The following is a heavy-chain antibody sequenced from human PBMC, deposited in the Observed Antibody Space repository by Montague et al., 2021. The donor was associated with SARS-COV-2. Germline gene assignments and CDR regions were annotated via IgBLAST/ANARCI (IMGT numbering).Heavy chain of an antibody. CDR1: GDSVSSDTAG. CDR2: TFYRSQWHT. Sequence: CAISGDSVSSDTAGWHWIRQSPSRRLEWLGRTFYRSQWHTDSAASVRSRISFSGDISKNQFSLHLNSVTPEDTAIYYCARDGDYGGTWYSFLQNWGQGTLVIVSS. D-gene: IGHD4-17*01. CDR3: ARDGDYGGTWYSFLQN. V-gene: IGHV6-1*01. J-gene: IGHJ1*01.